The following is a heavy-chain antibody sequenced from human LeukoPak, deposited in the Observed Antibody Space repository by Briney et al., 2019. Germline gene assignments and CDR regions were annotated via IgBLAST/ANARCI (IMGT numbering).Heavy chain of an antibody. J-gene: IGHJ4*02. CDR3: ARGYCTTGVCYPFDY. CDR2: IYYNGST. V-gene: IGHV4-31*03. CDR1: GDSINSGGYY. D-gene: IGHD2-8*01. Sequence: PSETLSLTCTVSGDSINSGGYYWSWIRQHPGKGLEWIGYIYYNGSTYYSPSLKSRVTISVDTSKNQFSLNLYSVTAADTAVYYCARGYCTTGVCYPFDYWGQGTLVTVSS.